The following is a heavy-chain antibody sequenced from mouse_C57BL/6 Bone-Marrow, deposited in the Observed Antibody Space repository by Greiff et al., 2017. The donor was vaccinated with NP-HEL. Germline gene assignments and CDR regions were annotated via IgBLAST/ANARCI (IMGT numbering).Heavy chain of an antibody. D-gene: IGHD1-1*01. CDR2: ISDGGSYT. J-gene: IGHJ1*03. CDR1: GFTFSSYA. V-gene: IGHV5-4*01. CDR3: ARDWAITTVVALYWYFDV. Sequence: EVKLMESGGGLVKPGGSLKLSCAASGFTFSSYAMSWVRQTPEKRLEWVATISDGGSYTYYPDNVKGRFTISRDNAKNNLYLQMSHLKSEDTAMYYCARDWAITTVVALYWYFDVWGTGTTVTVSS.